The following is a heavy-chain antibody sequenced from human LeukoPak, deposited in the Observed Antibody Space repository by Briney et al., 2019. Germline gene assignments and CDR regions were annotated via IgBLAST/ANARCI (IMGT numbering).Heavy chain of an antibody. D-gene: IGHD3-10*01. CDR1: GFTFSSYA. V-gene: IGHV3-30-3*01. Sequence: GRSLRLSCATSGFTFSSYAMHWVRQAPGKGLEWVAVISYDGSNKYYADSVKGRFTISRDNSKNTLYLQMNSLRVEDTAVYYCARVLEYYGSGTYQRPFDYWGQGTLVTVSS. CDR3: ARVLEYYGSGTYQRPFDY. CDR2: ISYDGSNK. J-gene: IGHJ4*02.